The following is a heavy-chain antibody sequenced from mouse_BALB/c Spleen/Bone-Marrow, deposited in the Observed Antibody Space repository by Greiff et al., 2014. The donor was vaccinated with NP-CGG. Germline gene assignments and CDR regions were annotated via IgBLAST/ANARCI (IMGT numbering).Heavy chain of an antibody. D-gene: IGHD2-4*01. V-gene: IGHV2-6-7*01. CDR1: GFSLTGYG. J-gene: IGHJ4*01. CDR3: ARDSFLITRALGY. CDR2: IWGDGST. Sequence: VKLVESGPGLVAPSQSLSITCTVSGFSLTGYGVSWVRQPPGKGLEWLGMIWGDGSTDYNSALKSRLSISKDNSKSQVFLKMNSLQTDDTARYYCARDSFLITRALGYWGQGTSVTVSS.